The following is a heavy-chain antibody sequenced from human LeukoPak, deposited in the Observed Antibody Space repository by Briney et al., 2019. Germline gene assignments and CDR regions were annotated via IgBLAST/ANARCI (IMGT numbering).Heavy chain of an antibody. CDR1: GYTFTNYG. Sequence: ASVTVSCTASGYTFTNYGISWVRQAPGQGLEWMGWISASNGHTDYAQNLQDRVTMTTDTSTSTVYMELRSLRSDDTAVYYCVASRSGWTAEYFQHWGQGTLVTVSS. CDR3: VASRSGWTAEYFQH. CDR2: ISASNGHT. J-gene: IGHJ1*01. V-gene: IGHV1-18*01. D-gene: IGHD6-19*01.